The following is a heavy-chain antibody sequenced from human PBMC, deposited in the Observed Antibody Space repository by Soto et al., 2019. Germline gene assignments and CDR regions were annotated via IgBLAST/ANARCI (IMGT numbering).Heavy chain of an antibody. Sequence: ASVKVSCKASGGTFSSYAISWVRQAPGQGLEWMGGIIPIFGTANYAQKFQGRVTITADESTSTAYMELSSLRSEDTAVYYCARDGDNYASPYYGMDVWGQGTTVT. CDR2: IIPIFGTA. V-gene: IGHV1-69*01. CDR1: GGTFSSYA. CDR3: ARDGDNYASPYYGMDV. D-gene: IGHD5-18*01. J-gene: IGHJ6*02.